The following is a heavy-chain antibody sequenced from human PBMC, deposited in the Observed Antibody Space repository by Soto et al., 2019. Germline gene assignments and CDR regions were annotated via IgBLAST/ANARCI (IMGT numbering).Heavy chain of an antibody. CDR1: GFTFSSYA. Sequence: GGSLRLSCAASGFTFSSYAMSWVRQAPGKGLEWVSAISGSGGSTYYPDSVKGRFTISRDNSKNTLYLQMNSLRAEDTAVYYCAKVGNWNRGMGLFDYWGQGTLVTVSS. CDR3: AKVGNWNRGMGLFDY. D-gene: IGHD1-1*01. CDR2: ISGSGGST. V-gene: IGHV3-23*01. J-gene: IGHJ4*02.